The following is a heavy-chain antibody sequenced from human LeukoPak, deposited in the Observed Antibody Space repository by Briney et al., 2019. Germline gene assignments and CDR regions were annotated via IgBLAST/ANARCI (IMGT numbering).Heavy chain of an antibody. V-gene: IGHV3-30*01. CDR1: GFTFSSFV. CDR3: ARGALGTTIGYFDY. D-gene: IGHD1-26*01. Sequence: GRSLRLSCAASGFTFSSFVFHWVRQAPGKGLEWVAVISFEGSNKNYADSVKGQFTISRDNSKNTLYLQMNSLRAEDTAVYSCARGALGTTIGYFDYWAQGTLVTVSS. CDR2: ISFEGSNK. J-gene: IGHJ4*02.